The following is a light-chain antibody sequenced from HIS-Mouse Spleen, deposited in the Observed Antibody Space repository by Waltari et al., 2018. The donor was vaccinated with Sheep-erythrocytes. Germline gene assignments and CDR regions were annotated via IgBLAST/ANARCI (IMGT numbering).Light chain of an antibody. CDR3: CSYAGSSTFHVV. V-gene: IGLV2-23*03. Sequence: QSALTQPASVSGSPGQSITISCTGTSSYVGSYNLVSWYQQHPGKAPKLMIYEGRKRPSGVSNRFSGSKSGNTASLTISGLQAEDEADYYCCSYAGSSTFHVVFGGGTKLTVL. J-gene: IGLJ2*01. CDR2: EGR. CDR1: SSYVGSYNL.